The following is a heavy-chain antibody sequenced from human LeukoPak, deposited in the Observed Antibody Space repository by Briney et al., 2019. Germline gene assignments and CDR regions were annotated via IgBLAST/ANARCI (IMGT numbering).Heavy chain of an antibody. CDR3: ARDGEGYSSGWYGWFDP. CDR1: GYTFTGYY. V-gene: IGHV1-46*01. Sequence: ASVKVSCKASGYTFTGYYMHWVRQAPGQGLEWMGIINPSGGSTSYAQKFQGRVTMTRDTSTSTVYLELSSLTSEDTAVYYCARDGEGYSSGWYGWFDPWGQGALVTVSS. J-gene: IGHJ5*02. D-gene: IGHD6-19*01. CDR2: INPSGGST.